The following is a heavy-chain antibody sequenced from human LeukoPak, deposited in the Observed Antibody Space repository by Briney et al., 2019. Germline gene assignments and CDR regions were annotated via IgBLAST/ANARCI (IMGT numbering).Heavy chain of an antibody. CDR2: ISYDGSNK. Sequence: PGRSLRLSCAASGFTFSSYAMHWVRQAPGKGLEWVAVISYDGSNKYYADSVKGRFTISRDNSKNTLYLQMNSLRAEDTAVYYCARYVYGSGSYYNGAGDYWGQGTLVTVSS. CDR3: ARYVYGSGSYYNGAGDY. V-gene: IGHV3-30-3*01. D-gene: IGHD3-10*01. J-gene: IGHJ4*02. CDR1: GFTFSSYA.